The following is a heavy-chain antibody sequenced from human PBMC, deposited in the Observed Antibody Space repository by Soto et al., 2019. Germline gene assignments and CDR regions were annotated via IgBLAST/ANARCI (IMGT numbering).Heavy chain of an antibody. J-gene: IGHJ3*02. CDR1: GFTFSSYA. D-gene: IGHD6-13*01. Sequence: GGSLRLSCAASGFTFSSYAMSWVRQAPGKGLEWVAVICDDGSNKYYADSVKGRFTISRDNAKNSLYLQMNSLRAEDTAVYYCAKAAAGWDAFDIWGQGTMVTVSS. CDR3: AKAAAGWDAFDI. CDR2: ICDDGSNK. V-gene: IGHV3-33*03.